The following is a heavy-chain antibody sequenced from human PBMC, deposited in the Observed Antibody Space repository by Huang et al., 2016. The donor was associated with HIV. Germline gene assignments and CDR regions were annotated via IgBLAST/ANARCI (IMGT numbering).Heavy chain of an antibody. D-gene: IGHD3-22*01. V-gene: IGHV5-51*01. J-gene: IGHJ4*02. CDR1: GFSFTTYWIGWVRQMPGKGLGVSVMSCG. CDR3: VRSTSGYYYRTDY. CDR2: IYPGDSET. Sequence: EVQLAQSGPEVKKPGESLKISCKGSGFSFTTYWIGWVRQMPGKGLGVSVMSCGVGGVRQVPVKGREGMVIIYPGDSETKYSPSFQGQVTISADKSISTAYLQWSSLKASDTAMYYCVRSTSGYYYRTDYWGQGTLVTVSS.